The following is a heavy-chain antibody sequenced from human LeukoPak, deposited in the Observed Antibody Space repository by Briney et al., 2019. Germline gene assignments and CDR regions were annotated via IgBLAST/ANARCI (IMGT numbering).Heavy chain of an antibody. CDR2: IWYDGSNK. J-gene: IGHJ2*01. CDR3: ARDSDSSGYRYFDL. Sequence: PGGSLRFSCAASGFTFSSYGRHWVRQAPGKGLEWVAVIWYDGSNKYYADSVKGRFTISRDNSKNTLYLQMNSLRAEDTAVYYCARDSDSSGYRYFDLWGRGTLVTVSS. V-gene: IGHV3-33*01. D-gene: IGHD3-22*01. CDR1: GFTFSSYG.